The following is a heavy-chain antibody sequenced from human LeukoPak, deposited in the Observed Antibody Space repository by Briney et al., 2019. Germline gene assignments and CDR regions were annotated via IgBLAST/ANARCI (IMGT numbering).Heavy chain of an antibody. CDR1: GGSMRSSSNY. J-gene: IGHJ3*01. CDR2: IYYSGST. Sequence: SETLSLTCIVSGGSMRSSSNYWGWIRQPPEKGLEWIGSIYYSGSTYYNPSLKSRVTISVDTSENQFSLKLSSVTAADTAVYYCARHDAYYDSSGYYYTGYAFDVWGQGTMVTVSS. V-gene: IGHV4-39*01. CDR3: ARHDAYYDSSGYYYTGYAFDV. D-gene: IGHD3-22*01.